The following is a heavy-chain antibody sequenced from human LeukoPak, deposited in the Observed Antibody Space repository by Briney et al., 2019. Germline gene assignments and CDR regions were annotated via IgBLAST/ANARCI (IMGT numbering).Heavy chain of an antibody. CDR3: ARLIDTAMVTRDY. J-gene: IGHJ4*02. D-gene: IGHD5-18*01. V-gene: IGHV1-46*01. Sequence: ASVKVSCKASGYTFTSYYMHWVRQAPGQGLEWMGIINPSGGSTSYAQKFQGRVTMTRNTSISTAYMELSSLRSEDTAVYYCARLIDTAMVTRDYWGQGTLVTVSS. CDR1: GYTFTSYY. CDR2: INPSGGST.